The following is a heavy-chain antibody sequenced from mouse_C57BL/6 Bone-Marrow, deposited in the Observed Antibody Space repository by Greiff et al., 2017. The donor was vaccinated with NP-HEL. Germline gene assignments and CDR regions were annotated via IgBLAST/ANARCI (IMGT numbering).Heavy chain of an antibody. D-gene: IGHD1-1*01. V-gene: IGHV6-6*01. J-gene: IGHJ4*01. CDR2: IRNKANNHAT. CDR3: TRRTTVAPYYAMDY. CDR1: GFTFSDAW. Sequence: EVKLQESGGGLVQPGGSMKLSCAASGFTFSDAWMDWVRQSPEKGLEWVAEIRNKANNHATYYAESVKGRFTISRDDSKSSVYLQMNSLRAEDTGIYYCTRRTTVAPYYAMDYWGQGTSVTVSS.